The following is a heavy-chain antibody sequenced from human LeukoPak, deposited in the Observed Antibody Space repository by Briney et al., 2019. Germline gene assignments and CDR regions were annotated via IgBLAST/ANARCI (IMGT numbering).Heavy chain of an antibody. D-gene: IGHD5-18*01. Sequence: GGPLRLSCAASGFTFSSYAMHWVRQAPGKGLEWVAVISYDGSNKYYADSVKGRFTISRDNSKNTLYLQMNSLRAEDTAVYYCARDAYTGYTAMAKYNWFDPWGQGTLVTVSS. CDR2: ISYDGSNK. J-gene: IGHJ5*02. CDR3: ARDAYTGYTAMAKYNWFDP. CDR1: GFTFSSYA. V-gene: IGHV3-30-3*01.